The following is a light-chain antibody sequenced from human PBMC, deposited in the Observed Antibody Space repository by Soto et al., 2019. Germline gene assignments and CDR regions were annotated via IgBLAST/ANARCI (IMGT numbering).Light chain of an antibody. V-gene: IGLV3-21*02. CDR3: QVWDSSSDHYV. Sequence: SSELNQPPSVSVAPGQTARITCGGNKIGSKSVHWYQQKPGQAPVLVVYDDSDRPSGIPERFSGSNSGNTATLTISRVEAGDEADYYCQVWDSSSDHYVFGTGTKVTVL. CDR2: DDS. J-gene: IGLJ1*01. CDR1: KIGSKS.